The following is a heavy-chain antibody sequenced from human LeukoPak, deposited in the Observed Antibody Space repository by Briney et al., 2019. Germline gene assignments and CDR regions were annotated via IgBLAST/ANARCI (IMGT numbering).Heavy chain of an antibody. V-gene: IGHV3-23*01. CDR1: GFTFSSNP. J-gene: IGHJ4*02. Sequence: GGSLRLSCAGSGFTFSSNPLSWVRQAPGKGLEWVSAINPSGANTYYGDSVRGRFNISRDNSKHTMYLQTNTLRHEDTAVYYCATTKPARRYFDYWGQGTLVTVSS. CDR3: ATTKPARRYFDY. D-gene: IGHD1-1*01. CDR2: INPSGANT.